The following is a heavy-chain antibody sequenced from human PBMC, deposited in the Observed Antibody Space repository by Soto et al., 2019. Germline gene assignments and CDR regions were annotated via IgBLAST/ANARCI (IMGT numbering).Heavy chain of an antibody. V-gene: IGHV3-23*01. CDR1: GFTFSSYA. CDR2: ISGSGGST. CDR3: AKTYYYDSSGYYPPRPFDY. D-gene: IGHD3-22*01. Sequence: GGSLRLSCAASGFTFSSYAMSWVRQAPGKGLEWVSAISGSGGSTYYADSVKGRFTISRDNSKNTLYLQMNSLRAEDTAVYYCAKTYYYDSSGYYPPRPFDYWGQGTLVTVS. J-gene: IGHJ4*02.